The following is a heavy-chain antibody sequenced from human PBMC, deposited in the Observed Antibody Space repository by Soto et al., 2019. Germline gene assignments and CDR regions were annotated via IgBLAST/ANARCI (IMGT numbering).Heavy chain of an antibody. CDR3: AKDLFLHTGSPDFDS. J-gene: IGHJ4*02. CDR1: GYTFTSYY. D-gene: IGHD3-22*01. V-gene: IGHV1-46*03. CDR2: INPSGGST. Sequence: ASVKVSCKASGYTFTSYYMHWVRQAPGQGLEWMGIINPSGGSTSYAQKFQGRVTMTRDTSTSTVYMELSSLRSEDTAVYYCAKDLFLHTGSPDFDSWGQGTLLTVSS.